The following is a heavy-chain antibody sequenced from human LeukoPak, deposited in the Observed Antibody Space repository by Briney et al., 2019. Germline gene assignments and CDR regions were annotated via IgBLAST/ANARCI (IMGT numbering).Heavy chain of an antibody. CDR1: GFIFSSYS. Sequence: PGGSLRLSCATSGFIFSSYSMNWVRQAPGKGLEWVSSISSSSSYIYHADSVKGRFTISRDNAKNSPYLQMNSLRAEDTAMYYCARLAAAGTSFYGMDVWGKGTTVTVSS. V-gene: IGHV3-21*01. CDR2: ISSSSSYI. J-gene: IGHJ6*04. D-gene: IGHD6-13*01. CDR3: ARLAAAGTSFYGMDV.